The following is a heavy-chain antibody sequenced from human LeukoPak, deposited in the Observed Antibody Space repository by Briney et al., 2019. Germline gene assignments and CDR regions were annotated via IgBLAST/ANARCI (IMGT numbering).Heavy chain of an antibody. J-gene: IGHJ3*02. CDR3: ARVVVITTYAFDI. CDR1: GGSIISGSYY. V-gene: IGHV4-61*02. Sequence: PSQTLSLTCTVSGGSIISGSYYWSWIRQPAGKGLEWIGRIYTSGSTNYNPSLKSRVTISVDTSKNQFSLKLSSVTAADTAVYYCARVVVITTYAFDIWGQVTMVTVSS. CDR2: IYTSGST. D-gene: IGHD3-22*01.